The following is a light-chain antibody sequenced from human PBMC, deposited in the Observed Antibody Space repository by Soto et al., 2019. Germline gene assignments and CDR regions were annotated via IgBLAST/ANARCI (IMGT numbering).Light chain of an antibody. CDR3: QQYGSSPMYT. CDR1: QSVSSSY. CDR2: GAS. Sequence: EIVLTQSPGTLSLSPGERATLSCRASQSVSSSYLAWYQQKPGQAPRLLIYGASSRATGIPARFSGSGSGTDFTLTISSLEHEDFAVYYCQQYGSSPMYTFGQGTKLEIK. V-gene: IGKV3-20*01. J-gene: IGKJ2*01.